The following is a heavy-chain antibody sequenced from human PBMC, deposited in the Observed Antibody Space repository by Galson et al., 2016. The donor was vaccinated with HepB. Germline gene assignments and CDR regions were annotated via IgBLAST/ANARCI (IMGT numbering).Heavy chain of an antibody. J-gene: IGHJ4*02. CDR2: ISYDGSNK. CDR1: GFTFKTYS. V-gene: IGHV3-30*03. D-gene: IGHD2-15*01. Sequence: SLRLSCAASGFTFKTYSMNWVRQAPGKGLEWVAVISYDGSNKYYADAVKGRFTISRDNSKNTLYPQMNSLRAEDTAVYYCASCSGGSCYSDFDYWGQGTLVTVSS. CDR3: ASCSGGSCYSDFDY.